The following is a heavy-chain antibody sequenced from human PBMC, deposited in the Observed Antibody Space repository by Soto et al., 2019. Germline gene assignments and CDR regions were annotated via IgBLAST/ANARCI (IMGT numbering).Heavy chain of an antibody. CDR1: GGSFSGYY. V-gene: IGHV4-34*01. CDR3: ARGLTIFGVVLIPVYWFDP. Sequence: LSLTCAVYGGSFSGYYWSWIRQPPGKGLEWIGEINHSGSTNYNPSLKSRVTISVDTSKNQSSLKLSSLTAADTAVYYCARGLTIFGVVLIPVYWFDPWGHRTLVTVSS. D-gene: IGHD3-3*01. J-gene: IGHJ5*02. CDR2: INHSGST.